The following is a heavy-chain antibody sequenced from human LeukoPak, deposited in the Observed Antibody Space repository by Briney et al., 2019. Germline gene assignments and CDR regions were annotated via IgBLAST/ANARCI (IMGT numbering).Heavy chain of an antibody. CDR3: ARDTNIMITFGGSSTDY. V-gene: IGHV3-48*03. D-gene: IGHD3-16*01. CDR1: GFTFSSYE. Sequence: PGGSLRLSCAASGFTFSSYEMNWVRQAPGKGLEWVSYISSSGSTIYYADSVKGRFTISRDNAKNSLYLQMNSLRAEDTAVYYCARDTNIMITFGGSSTDYWGQGTLVTVSS. J-gene: IGHJ4*02. CDR2: ISSSGSTI.